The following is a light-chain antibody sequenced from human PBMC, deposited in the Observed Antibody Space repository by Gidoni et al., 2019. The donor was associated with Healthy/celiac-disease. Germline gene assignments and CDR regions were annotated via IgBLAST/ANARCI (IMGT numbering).Light chain of an antibody. V-gene: IGLV1-44*01. CDR3: AAWDDSLNGRV. CDR1: SSNIGSNT. Sequence: QSVLTQPPSASGTPGQRVTIPCSGSSSNIGSNTVNWYQPLPGTAPKLLIYSNNQRPSGVPDRFSGSKSCTSASLAISGLQSEDEADYYCAAWDDSLNGRVFGGGTKLTVL. CDR2: SNN. J-gene: IGLJ2*01.